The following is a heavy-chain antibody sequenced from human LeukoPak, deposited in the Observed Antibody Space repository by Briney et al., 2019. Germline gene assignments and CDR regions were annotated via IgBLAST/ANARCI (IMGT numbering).Heavy chain of an antibody. CDR2: IYSGGST. Sequence: GGSLRLSCAASGFTVSSNYMSWVRQAPGKGLEWVSVIYSGGSTYYADSVKGRFTISRDNSKNTLYLQMNSLRAEDTAVYYCARDRTRAAVAGKLYYYYGMDVWGQGTTVTVSS. CDR3: ARDRTRAAVAGKLYYYYGMDV. V-gene: IGHV3-53*01. CDR1: GFTVSSNY. D-gene: IGHD6-19*01. J-gene: IGHJ6*02.